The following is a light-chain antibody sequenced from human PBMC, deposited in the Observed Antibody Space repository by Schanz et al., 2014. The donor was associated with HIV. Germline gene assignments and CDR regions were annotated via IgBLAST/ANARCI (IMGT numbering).Light chain of an antibody. V-gene: IGLV1-40*01. Sequence: QSVLTQPPSVSGAPGQRVTISCTGSSSNIGAGYDVHWYKQLPETAPKLLMFGNNNRPSGVPDRYSGSKSDTSASLAITGLQAEDEADYFCSSYTSSTTWVFGGGTKLTVL. CDR1: SSNIGAGYD. J-gene: IGLJ3*02. CDR2: GNN. CDR3: SSYTSSTTWV.